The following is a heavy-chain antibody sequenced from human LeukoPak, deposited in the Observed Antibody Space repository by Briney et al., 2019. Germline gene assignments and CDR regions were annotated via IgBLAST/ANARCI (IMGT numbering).Heavy chain of an antibody. CDR1: GFTFSSYE. J-gene: IGHJ4*02. V-gene: IGHV3-48*03. Sequence: GGSLRLSCAASGFTFSSYEMNWVRQAPGKGLEWVSYISSSGSTIYYADSVKGRFTISRDNAKNSLYLQMNSLRAEDTAVYYCAREVVVAATANVCWGQGTLVTVSS. CDR2: ISSSGSTI. D-gene: IGHD2-15*01. CDR3: AREVVVAATANVC.